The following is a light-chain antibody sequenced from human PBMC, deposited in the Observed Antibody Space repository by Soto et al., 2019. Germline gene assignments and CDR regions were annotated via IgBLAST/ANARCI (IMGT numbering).Light chain of an antibody. Sequence: QSVLTQPASVSGSPGQSITISCTGTSSDVGGYKYVSWYQQHPGKAPKLMIYEVSNRPSGVSNRFSGSKSGSTASLTISGLQAEDEADYYCNSYTSSFTRIFGTGTKVTVL. J-gene: IGLJ1*01. CDR1: SSDVGGYKY. CDR3: NSYTSSFTRI. V-gene: IGLV2-14*01. CDR2: EVS.